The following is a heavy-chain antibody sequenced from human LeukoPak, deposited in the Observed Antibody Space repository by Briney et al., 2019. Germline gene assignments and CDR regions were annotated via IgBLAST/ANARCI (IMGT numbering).Heavy chain of an antibody. CDR1: GGTFSSYA. CDR3: ARDWGMGPSSSWA. D-gene: IGHD6-13*01. J-gene: IGHJ5*02. Sequence: ASVKVSCKASGGTFSSYAFSWVRQAPGQGLEWMGGIMPVFGKANYAQKFQGRVTITADESTNTAFMELNSLRSEDTAMYYCARDWGMGPSSSWAWGQGTLVTVSS. CDR2: IMPVFGKA. V-gene: IGHV1-69*01.